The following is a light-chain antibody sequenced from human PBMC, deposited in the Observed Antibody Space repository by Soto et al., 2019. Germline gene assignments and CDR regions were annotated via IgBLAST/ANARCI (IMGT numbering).Light chain of an antibody. CDR1: SSDVGGYNY. V-gene: IGLV2-14*01. J-gene: IGLJ3*02. CDR3: SSYTSSSTWV. CDR2: EVN. Sequence: QSALTQPASVSGSPGQSITISCTGTSSDVGGYNYVSWYQQHPGKAPNLMIYEVNNRPSGASNRFAGSKSGITASLTISGLQAEDEADYYCSSYTSSSTWVFGGGTKLTVL.